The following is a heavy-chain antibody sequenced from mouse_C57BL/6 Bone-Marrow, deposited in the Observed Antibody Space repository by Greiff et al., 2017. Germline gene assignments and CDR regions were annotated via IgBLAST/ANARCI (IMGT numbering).Heavy chain of an antibody. J-gene: IGHJ4*01. CDR2: IHPNSGST. Sequence: VQLQESGAELVKPGASVKLSCKASGYTFTSYWMHWVKQRPGQGLEWIGMIHPNSGSTNYNEKFKSKATLTVDKSSSTAYMQLSSLTSEDSAVYYCASFLLIDYWGQGTSVTVSS. D-gene: IGHD1-1*01. CDR1: GYTFTSYW. V-gene: IGHV1-64*01. CDR3: ASFLLIDY.